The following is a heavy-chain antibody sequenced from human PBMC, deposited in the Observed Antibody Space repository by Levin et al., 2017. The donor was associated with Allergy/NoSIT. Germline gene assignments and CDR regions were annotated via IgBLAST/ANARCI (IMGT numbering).Heavy chain of an antibody. CDR3: ARDRRKDGDWSLDL. CDR2: VYSGGTT. V-gene: IGHV3-53*01. D-gene: IGHD4-17*01. J-gene: IGHJ2*01. CDR1: GFTVSSNY. Sequence: SCAASGFTVSSNYMSWVRQSPGRRLEWVSIVYSGGTTFYADSVRGRFSISRDTSKNTVYLQMNSLRAEDTAVYYCARDRRKDGDWSLDLWGRGTLVSVSS.